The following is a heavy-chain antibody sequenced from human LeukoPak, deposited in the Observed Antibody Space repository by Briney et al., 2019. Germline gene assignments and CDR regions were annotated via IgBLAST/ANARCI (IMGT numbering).Heavy chain of an antibody. CDR1: GGSISSGSYY. CDR3: ASHQAGAAGTGEAAFDI. V-gene: IGHV4-61*02. J-gene: IGHJ3*02. D-gene: IGHD6-13*01. Sequence: SETLSLTCTVSGGSISSGSYYWSWIRQPAGKGLEWIGRIYTSGSTNYNPSLKSRVTISVDTSKNQFSLKLSSVTAADTAVYYCASHQAGAAGTGEAAFDIWGQGTMVAVSS. CDR2: IYTSGST.